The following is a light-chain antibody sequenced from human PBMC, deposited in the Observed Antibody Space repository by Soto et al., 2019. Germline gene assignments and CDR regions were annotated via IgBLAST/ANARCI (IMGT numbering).Light chain of an antibody. Sequence: EIVLTLSPATLSVSPGERVPLSCRASQNLHSFLNWYQQRPGQAPRPLIYDGSKRAAGVPDRISGDGSGTDYTLTISSLEPEDFAVYYCQQRTRWPMTFGQGTRLEIK. J-gene: IGKJ5*01. V-gene: IGKV3-11*01. CDR1: QNLHSF. CDR3: QQRTRWPMT. CDR2: DGS.